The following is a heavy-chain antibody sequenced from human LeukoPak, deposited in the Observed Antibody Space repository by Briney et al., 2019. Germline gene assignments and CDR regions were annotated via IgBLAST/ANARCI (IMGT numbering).Heavy chain of an antibody. J-gene: IGHJ3*02. Sequence: SETLSLTCTVSGGSISSSSYYWGWLRQPPGKGLEWIGSIYYSGSTYYNPSLKSRVTISVDTSKNQFSLKLSSVTAADTAVYYCARHRPGLRVTLYAFDIWGQETMVSVSS. D-gene: IGHD3-3*01. CDR1: GGSISSSSYY. CDR3: ARHRPGLRVTLYAFDI. CDR2: IYYSGST. V-gene: IGHV4-39*01.